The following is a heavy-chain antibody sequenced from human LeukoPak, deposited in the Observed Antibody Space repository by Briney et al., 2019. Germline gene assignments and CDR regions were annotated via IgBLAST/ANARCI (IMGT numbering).Heavy chain of an antibody. Sequence: PGGSLRLSCAASGFTFSSYWMTGVRQAPGKGREWVANIKQDGSKKNYVDSVKGRFTISRDNAKNSLYLQMNSLRAEDTAVYYCATPLDYYDTSGYHQGGDWGQGTLLTVSS. CDR2: IKQDGSKK. CDR3: ATPLDYYDTSGYHQGGD. D-gene: IGHD3-22*01. J-gene: IGHJ4*02. V-gene: IGHV3-7*03. CDR1: GFTFSSYW.